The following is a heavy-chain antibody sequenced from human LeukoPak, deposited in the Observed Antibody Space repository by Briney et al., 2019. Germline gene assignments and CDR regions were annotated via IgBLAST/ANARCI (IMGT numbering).Heavy chain of an antibody. CDR2: ISRNGGST. CDR1: GXTFSSFA. J-gene: IGHJ4*02. Sequence: GGSLRLSWSASGXTFSSFAMHWVRQAPGKGREYVAAISRNGGSTYYADSVKGRFTISRDNSKSTLYLQMSSLRAEDTAVYLCVKDLRSDFMGVLSRYLSYWGQGTLVTVSS. D-gene: IGHD2/OR15-2a*01. CDR3: VKDLRSDFMGVLSRYLSY. V-gene: IGHV3-64D*09.